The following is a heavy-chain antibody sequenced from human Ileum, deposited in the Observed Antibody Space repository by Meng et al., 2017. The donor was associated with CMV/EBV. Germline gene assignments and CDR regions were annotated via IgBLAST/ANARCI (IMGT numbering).Heavy chain of an antibody. CDR2: IYYTGNT. CDR3: ARVGSSGWGLQY. Sequence: HLLESGPGLVEPSETLSLTCTVSGGSNRHGGHYWNWTRQLPGKGLEWIGYIYYTGNTHYNPSLKSRVAMSADTAKNQLSLTLTSVTAADTAVYYCARVGSSGWGLQYWGQGALVIVSS. CDR1: GGSNRHGGHY. V-gene: IGHV4-31*03. J-gene: IGHJ4*02. D-gene: IGHD6-19*01.